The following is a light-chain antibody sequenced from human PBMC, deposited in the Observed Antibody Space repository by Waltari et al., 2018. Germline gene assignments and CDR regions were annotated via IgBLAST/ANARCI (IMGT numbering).Light chain of an antibody. CDR3: AAWDNSTFVL. CDR2: QVN. V-gene: IGLV3-1*01. CDR1: IFAGQY. Sequence: SFELTQTPSVSVSPGQTASITCSGAIFAGQYVSWYQPKPGQSPVFVIYQVNLRPSGIPERFSGSNSGNTATLTISGTQAMDEADYYCAAWDNSTFVLFGGGTKVTVL. J-gene: IGLJ2*01.